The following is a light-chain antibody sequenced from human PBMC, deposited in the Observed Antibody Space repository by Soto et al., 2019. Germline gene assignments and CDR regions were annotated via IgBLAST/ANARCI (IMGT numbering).Light chain of an antibody. Sequence: QPVLTQPASVSGSPGQSITISCTGTSSDVGGYNYVSWYQQHPGKAPKLMIYDVSNRPSGVSNRFSGSKSGNTASLTISGLQAEDEADYYCSSYTSSSTLLYVFGTGNKVTVL. V-gene: IGLV2-14*01. CDR1: SSDVGGYNY. J-gene: IGLJ1*01. CDR2: DVS. CDR3: SSYTSSSTLLYV.